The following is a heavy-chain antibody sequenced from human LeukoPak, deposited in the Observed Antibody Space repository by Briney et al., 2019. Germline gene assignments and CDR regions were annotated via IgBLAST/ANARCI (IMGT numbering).Heavy chain of an antibody. D-gene: IGHD3-22*01. CDR1: GYTFTSYG. CDR2: ISAYNGNT. Sequence: GASVKVPCKASGYTFTSYGISWVRQAPGQGLEWMGWISAYNGNTNYAQKLQGRVTMTTDTSTSTAYMELRSLRSDDTAVYYCASPKLDYYDSSGYYSPFDYWGQGTLVTVSS. J-gene: IGHJ4*02. V-gene: IGHV1-18*01. CDR3: ASPKLDYYDSSGYYSPFDY.